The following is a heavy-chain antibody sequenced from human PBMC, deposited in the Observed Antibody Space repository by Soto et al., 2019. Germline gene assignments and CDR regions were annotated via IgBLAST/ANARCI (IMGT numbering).Heavy chain of an antibody. CDR2: ISAGGGST. D-gene: IGHD2-21*01. CDR1: GFTFSSYA. J-gene: IGHJ2*01. CDR3: AKVLWFGIMYWYFDL. Sequence: PGGSLRLSCAASGFTFSSYAMGWVRQAPGKGLEWVSGISAGGGSTSDADSVKGRFTISRDNFKNTLYLQMNSLRAEDTAVYYCAKVLWFGIMYWYFDLWGRGTLVTVSS. V-gene: IGHV3-23*01.